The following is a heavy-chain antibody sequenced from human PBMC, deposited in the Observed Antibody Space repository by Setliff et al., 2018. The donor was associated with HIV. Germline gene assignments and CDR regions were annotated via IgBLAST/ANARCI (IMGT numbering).Heavy chain of an antibody. CDR2: IYHSGSR. V-gene: IGHV4-31*03. D-gene: IGHD6-19*01. CDR3: ARALGIGSAYFQH. J-gene: IGHJ1*01. CDR1: GGSISSGNYY. Sequence: SETLSLTCTVSGGSISSGNYYWNWIRQHPGKGLEWIGYIYHSGSRYYNPSLRSRVTISVDTSKNQFSLKVTSVTAADTAVYYCARALGIGSAYFQHWGLGTLVTVSS.